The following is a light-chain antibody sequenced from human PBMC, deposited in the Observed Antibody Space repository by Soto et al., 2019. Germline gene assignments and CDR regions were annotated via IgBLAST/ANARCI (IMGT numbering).Light chain of an antibody. Sequence: DIPMTQSPSTLSASVGDRVTITCRASQSISRWLAWYQQKPGKAPELLIYDASTLENGVPSRFSGSGSGTEFALTISSLQPDDFATYYCHQYNVYSPPWTFGQGTRVEVK. V-gene: IGKV1-5*01. CDR1: QSISRW. J-gene: IGKJ1*01. CDR3: HQYNVYSPPWT. CDR2: DAS.